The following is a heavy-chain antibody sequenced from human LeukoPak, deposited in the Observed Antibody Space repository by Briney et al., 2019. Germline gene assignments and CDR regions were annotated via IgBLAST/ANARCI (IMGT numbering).Heavy chain of an antibody. V-gene: IGHV3-48*01. CDR2: ISSSSSTI. J-gene: IGHJ1*01. CDR3: AKGSRVGEYLQH. D-gene: IGHD1-26*01. Sequence: GGSLRLSCAASAFTFSSYNMNWVRQAPGKGLEWVSYISSSSSTIYYADSVKGRFTISRDNSKNTLYLQMNSLRAEDTAVYYCAKGSRVGEYLQHWGQGTLVTVSS. CDR1: AFTFSSYN.